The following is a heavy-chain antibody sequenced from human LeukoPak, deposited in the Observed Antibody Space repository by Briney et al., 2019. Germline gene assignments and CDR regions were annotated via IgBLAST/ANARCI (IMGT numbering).Heavy chain of an antibody. Sequence: QTLSLTCAISMDLVSVKSGAWNWSRQSPSRGRVWLGRSYYRSKWYNDFAVSVKSRISINADTSKNQFSLQLNSVTLEDTAVYYCAREVDYSDSSGHYASPFGFWGQGTLVTVSS. J-gene: IGHJ4*02. CDR1: MDLVSVKSGA. CDR3: AREVDYSDSSGHYASPFGF. V-gene: IGHV6-1*01. D-gene: IGHD3-22*01. CDR2: SYYRSKWYN.